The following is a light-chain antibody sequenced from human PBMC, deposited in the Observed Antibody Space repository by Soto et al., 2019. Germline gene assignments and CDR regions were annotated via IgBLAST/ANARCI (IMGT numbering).Light chain of an antibody. CDR1: SSNIGSNY. CDR2: RNN. J-gene: IGLJ2*01. Sequence: QSVLTQPPSASGTPGQRVTISCSGSSSNIGSNYVYWYQQLPGTAPKLLIYRNNQRPSGVPDRFSGSKSGTSASLAISGLRSEDEADYCCAAWDDSLSGPEFGGGTKLTVL. CDR3: AAWDDSLSGPE. V-gene: IGLV1-47*01.